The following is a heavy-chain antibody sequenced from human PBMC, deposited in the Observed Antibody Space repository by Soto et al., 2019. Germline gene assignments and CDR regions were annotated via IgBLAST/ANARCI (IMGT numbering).Heavy chain of an antibody. CDR2: ISGSGGST. CDR3: ATDIAAAGDHDY. V-gene: IGHV3-23*01. J-gene: IGHJ4*02. D-gene: IGHD6-13*01. CDR1: GCTFSSDA. Sequence: GGSLRLSCAASGCTFSSDAMSWVRQAPGKGLEWVSAISGSGGSTYYADSVKGRFTISRDNSKNTLYLQMNSLRAEDTAVYYCATDIAAAGDHDYWGQGTLVTVSS.